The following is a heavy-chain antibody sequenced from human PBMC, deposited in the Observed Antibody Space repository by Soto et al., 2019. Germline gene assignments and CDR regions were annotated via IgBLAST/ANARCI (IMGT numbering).Heavy chain of an antibody. CDR1: GGTFSSYA. J-gene: IGHJ4*02. CDR2: IIPIFGTA. V-gene: IGHV1-69*01. D-gene: IGHD2-21*02. Sequence: QVQLVQSGAEVKKPGSSVKVSCKASGGTFSSYAISWVRQAPGQGLEWMGGIIPIFGTANYAQKFQGRVTINADESTSTAYMELSSLRSEDTAVYYCARSGYCGGDCSLSEYWGQGTLVTVSS. CDR3: ARSGYCGGDCSLSEY.